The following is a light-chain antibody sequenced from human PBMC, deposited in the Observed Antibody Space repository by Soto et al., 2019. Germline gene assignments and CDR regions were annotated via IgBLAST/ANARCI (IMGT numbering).Light chain of an antibody. CDR1: QSISSW. CDR3: QQYNSYSWT. CDR2: KAS. J-gene: IGKJ1*01. V-gene: IGKV1-5*03. Sequence: DIQMTQSPSTLSASVGDRVTITCRASQSISSWLAWYQQKPGKAPKLLIYKASSLESGVPSRFSGSGSGTEFTRTISSLQPDDFGTYDCQQYNSYSWTFGQGTKVEIK.